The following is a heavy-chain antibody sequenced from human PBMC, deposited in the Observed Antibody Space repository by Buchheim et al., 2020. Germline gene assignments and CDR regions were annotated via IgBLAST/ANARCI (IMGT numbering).Heavy chain of an antibody. V-gene: IGHV3-7*03. CDR3: ARDDYPIYYYYYGMDV. CDR1: GFTFSSYW. CDR2: IKQDGSEK. Sequence: EVQLVESGGGLVQPGGSLRLSCAASGFTFSSYWMSWVRQAPGKGLEWVANIKQDGSEKYYVDSVKGRFTISRDNAKNSLYTPMNSLRAEDTAVYYCARDDYPIYYYYYGMDVWGQGTT. J-gene: IGHJ6*02. D-gene: IGHD4-11*01.